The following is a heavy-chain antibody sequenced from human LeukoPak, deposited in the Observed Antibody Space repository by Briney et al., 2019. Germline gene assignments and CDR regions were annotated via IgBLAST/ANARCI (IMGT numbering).Heavy chain of an antibody. V-gene: IGHV4-39*01. Sequence: SETLSLTCTVSGGSISSRNYYWGWIRQPPGKGLEWIGSIYYSVTTYYNSSLKSRVSINVDTSKNQFSLYLSSVTAADTAVYYCASSGRYPSFHNWGQGTLVTVSS. D-gene: IGHD1-26*01. CDR3: ASSGRYPSFHN. CDR1: GGSISSRNYY. J-gene: IGHJ4*02. CDR2: IYYSVTT.